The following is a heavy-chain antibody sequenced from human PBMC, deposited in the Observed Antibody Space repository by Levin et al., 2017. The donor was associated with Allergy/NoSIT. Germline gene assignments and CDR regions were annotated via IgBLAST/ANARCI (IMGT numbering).Heavy chain of an antibody. J-gene: IGHJ4*02. V-gene: IGHV3-33*01. CDR1: GFTFSSYG. D-gene: IGHD6-13*01. CDR2: IWYDGSNK. CDR3: ARDGSSWSLFDY. Sequence: PGGSLRLSCAASGFTFSSYGMHWVRQAPGKGLEWVGVIWYDGSNKYYADSVKGRFTISRDNSKNTLYLQMNSLRAEDTAVYYCARDGSSWSLFDYWGQGTLVTVSS.